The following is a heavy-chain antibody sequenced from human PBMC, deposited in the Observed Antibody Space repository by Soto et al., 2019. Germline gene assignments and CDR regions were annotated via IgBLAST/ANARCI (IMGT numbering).Heavy chain of an antibody. CDR1: GGSFSGYY. V-gene: IGHV4-34*01. J-gene: IGHJ6*03. Sequence: PSETLSLTCAVYGGSFSGYYWSWIRQPPGKGLEWIGEINHSGSTNYNPSLKSRVTISVDTSKNQFSLKLSSVTAADTAVYYCAREGNYDILTGYFPNYYYYYMDVWGKGTTVTVSS. D-gene: IGHD3-9*01. CDR2: INHSGST. CDR3: AREGNYDILTGYFPNYYYYYMDV.